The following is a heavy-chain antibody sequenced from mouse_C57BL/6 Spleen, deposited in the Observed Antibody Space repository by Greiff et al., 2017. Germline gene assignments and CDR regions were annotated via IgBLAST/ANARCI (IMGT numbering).Heavy chain of an antibody. D-gene: IGHD1-1*01. Sequence: QVQLQQSGAELARPGASVKLSCKASGYTFTSYGISWVKQRTGQGLEWIGEIYTRSGNTYYNEKLKGKATLTDYKSASTACMELRSLTSEDSAVYFCARGPTVVEYYFDYWGQGTTLTVSS. CDR1: GYTFTSYG. J-gene: IGHJ2*01. V-gene: IGHV1-81*01. CDR2: IYTRSGNT. CDR3: ARGPTVVEYYFDY.